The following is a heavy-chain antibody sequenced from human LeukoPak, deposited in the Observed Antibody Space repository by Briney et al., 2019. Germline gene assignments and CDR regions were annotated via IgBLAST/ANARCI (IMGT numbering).Heavy chain of an antibody. V-gene: IGHV4-4*02. J-gene: IGHJ4*02. CDR2: IYHSGST. D-gene: IGHD3-9*01. CDR1: GGSISSSNW. Sequence: KSSETLSLTCAVSGGSISSSNWWNWIRQPPRKGLEWIGEIYHSGSTNYNPSLKSRVTISVDKSKNQFSLKLSSVTAADTAVYYCARPTIFEYYFDYWGQGTLVTVSS. CDR3: ARPTIFEYYFDY.